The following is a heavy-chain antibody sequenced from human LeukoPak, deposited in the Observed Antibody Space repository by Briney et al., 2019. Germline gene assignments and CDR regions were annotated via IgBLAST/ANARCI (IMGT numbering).Heavy chain of an antibody. CDR3: ARQPGAGWFDP. Sequence: GESLQISCQASGYSFTSSWFGWARQMPGKGLEWMAIINPGDSATRYSPSVQGQVTISADKSISTVYLQWGSLKASDTAMYYCARQPGAGWFDPWGQGTLVTVSS. J-gene: IGHJ5*02. V-gene: IGHV5-51*01. CDR1: GYSFTSSW. CDR2: INPGDSAT. D-gene: IGHD3-10*01.